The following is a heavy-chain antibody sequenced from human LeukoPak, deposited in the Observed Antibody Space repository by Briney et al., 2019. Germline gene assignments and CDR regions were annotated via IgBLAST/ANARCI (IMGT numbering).Heavy chain of an antibody. Sequence: GGSLRLSCAASGFTFSSYAMSWVRQAPGKGLEWVSAISGSGGSTYYADSVKGRFTISRDNSKNTLYLQVNSLRAEDTAVYYCAKSDSGGAIKARSYFDYWGQGTLVTVSS. CDR1: GFTFSSYA. CDR2: ISGSGGST. CDR3: AKSDSGGAIKARSYFDY. D-gene: IGHD3-10*01. J-gene: IGHJ4*02. V-gene: IGHV3-23*01.